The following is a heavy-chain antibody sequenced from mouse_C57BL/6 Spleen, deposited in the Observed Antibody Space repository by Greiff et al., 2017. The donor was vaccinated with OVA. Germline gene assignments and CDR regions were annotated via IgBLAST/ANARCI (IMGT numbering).Heavy chain of an antibody. D-gene: IGHD2-3*01. V-gene: IGHV1-22*01. CDR1: GYTFTDYN. Sequence: VQLKQSGPELVKPGASVKMSCKASGYTFTDYNMHWVKQSHGQSLEWIGYINPNNGGTSYNPKFKGKATLTVNKSSSTADMELRSLTSEDSAVYYCAKWWLLGAMDYWGQGTSVTVSS. CDR2: INPNNGGT. CDR3: AKWWLLGAMDY. J-gene: IGHJ4*01.